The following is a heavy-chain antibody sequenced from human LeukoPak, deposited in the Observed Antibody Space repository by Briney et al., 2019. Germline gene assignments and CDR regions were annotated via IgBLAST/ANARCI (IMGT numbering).Heavy chain of an antibody. Sequence: SETLSLTCTVSGGSISSSSYYWGWIRQPPGKGLEWIGSIYYSGSTYYNPSLKSRVTISVDTSKNQFSLKLSSVTAADTAVYYCARSYYCNWNDGPFDYWGQGTLVTVSS. J-gene: IGHJ4*02. CDR1: GGSISSSSYY. CDR3: ARSYYCNWNDGPFDY. CDR2: IYYSGST. V-gene: IGHV4-39*01. D-gene: IGHD1-20*01.